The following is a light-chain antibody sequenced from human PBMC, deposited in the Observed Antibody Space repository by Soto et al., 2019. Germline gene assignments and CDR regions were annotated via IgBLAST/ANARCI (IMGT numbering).Light chain of an antibody. Sequence: EIVLTQSPATLSLSPGERATLSCRASQSVSSYLAWYQQKPGQAPRLLIYDAFNRATGIPARFSGSGSGTEFTLTISNLQPEHFAVYYCHQRSNWPPTFGQGTKVEIK. CDR1: QSVSSY. CDR2: DAF. J-gene: IGKJ1*01. V-gene: IGKV3-11*01. CDR3: HQRSNWPPT.